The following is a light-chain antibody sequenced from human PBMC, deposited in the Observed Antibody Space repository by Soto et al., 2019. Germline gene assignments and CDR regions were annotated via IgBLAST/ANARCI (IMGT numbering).Light chain of an antibody. CDR2: GAS. Sequence: EMVLTQSPGPLSLSPGERATLSCRASQSVSSSYLAWYQQKPDQAPRLLIYGASSRETSIPARCSGSRSGTALTLTISGLEPEDFAVYYVQQYGSSNTFGQGTKLESK. CDR1: QSVSSSY. CDR3: QQYGSSNT. J-gene: IGKJ2*01. V-gene: IGKV3-20*01.